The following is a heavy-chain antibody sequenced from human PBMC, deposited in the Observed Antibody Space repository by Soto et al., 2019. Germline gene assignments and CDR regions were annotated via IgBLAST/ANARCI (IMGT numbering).Heavy chain of an antibody. Sequence: SVKVSCKASGGTFSSYAISWVRQAPGQGLEWMGGIIPIFGTANYAQKFQGRVTITADESTSTAYMELSSLRSEDTAVYYCARGQLHNYYYYYGTDVWGQGTTVTVSS. D-gene: IGHD6-6*01. CDR3: ARGQLHNYYYYYGTDV. CDR2: IIPIFGTA. V-gene: IGHV1-69*13. CDR1: GGTFSSYA. J-gene: IGHJ6*02.